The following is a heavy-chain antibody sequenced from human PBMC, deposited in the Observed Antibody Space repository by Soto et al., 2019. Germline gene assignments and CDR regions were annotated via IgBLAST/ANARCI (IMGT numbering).Heavy chain of an antibody. CDR1: GFTFSSYG. V-gene: IGHV3-33*01. J-gene: IGHJ5*02. Sequence: QVQLVESGGGVVQPGRSLRLSCAASGFTFSSYGMHWVRQAPGKGPEWVAVIWYDGSNKYYADSVKGRFTISRDNSKNTLYLQMNSLRAEDTAVYYCAREPQQWLVRYNWFDPWGQGTLVTVSS. D-gene: IGHD6-19*01. CDR2: IWYDGSNK. CDR3: AREPQQWLVRYNWFDP.